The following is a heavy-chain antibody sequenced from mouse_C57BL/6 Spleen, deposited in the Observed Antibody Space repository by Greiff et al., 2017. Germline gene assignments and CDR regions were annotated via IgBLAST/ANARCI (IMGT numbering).Heavy chain of an antibody. D-gene: IGHD1-1*01. CDR1: GYTFTSYW. Sequence: QVQLQQPGAELVKPGASVKLSCKASGYTFTSYWMQWVKQRPGQGLEWIGEIDPSDSYTNYNQKFKGKATLTVDTSSSTAYMQRSSLTSEDSAVYYCARSRGSSPDYWGQGTTLTVSS. CDR3: ARSRGSSPDY. CDR2: IDPSDSYT. V-gene: IGHV1-50*01. J-gene: IGHJ2*01.